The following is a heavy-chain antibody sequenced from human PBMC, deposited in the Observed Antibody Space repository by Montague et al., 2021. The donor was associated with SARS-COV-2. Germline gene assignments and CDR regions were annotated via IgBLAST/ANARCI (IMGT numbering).Heavy chain of an antibody. V-gene: IGHV4-34*01. D-gene: IGHD2-2*01. J-gene: IGHJ4*02. Sequence: SQTLSLTCAVYGGSLSGYYWSWIRQPPGKGLEWIGEIHHIVGTNYNPSLKSRVSISVDKSRNQFSLNLNSVTAADTAFYYCATVFGGCSATSCYLYNWGRGTLVTVSS. CDR2: IHHIVGT. CDR3: ATVFGGCSATSCYLYN. CDR1: GGSLSGYY.